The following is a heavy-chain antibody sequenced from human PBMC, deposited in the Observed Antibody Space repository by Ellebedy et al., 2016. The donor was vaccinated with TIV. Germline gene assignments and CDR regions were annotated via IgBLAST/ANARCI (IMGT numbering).Heavy chain of an antibody. CDR2: INPNSGGT. V-gene: IGHV1-2*02. J-gene: IGHJ5*02. CDR3: ARGVRANWFDP. Sequence: AASVKVSCKASGYTFTDYYMHWVRQAPGQGLEWMGWINPNSGGTKYAQKFQGRVTMTRDTSINTAYMELSRLRSDDTAVYYCARGVRANWFDPWGQGTLVTVPS. D-gene: IGHD4/OR15-4a*01. CDR1: GYTFTDYY.